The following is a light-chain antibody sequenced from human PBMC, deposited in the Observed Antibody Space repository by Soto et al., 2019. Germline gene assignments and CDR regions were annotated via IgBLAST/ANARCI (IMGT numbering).Light chain of an antibody. CDR1: STDVGGDNY. Sequence: ALAQPASVSGSPGQSITISCTGTSTDVGGDNYVSWYQQYPGKAPKLIIYDVSSRPSGVSDRFSGSKSGNTASLTISGLQAEDEADYYCNSYTSATTLRGVFGVGTKVTV. V-gene: IGLV2-14*03. CDR2: DVS. CDR3: NSYTSATTLRGV. J-gene: IGLJ1*01.